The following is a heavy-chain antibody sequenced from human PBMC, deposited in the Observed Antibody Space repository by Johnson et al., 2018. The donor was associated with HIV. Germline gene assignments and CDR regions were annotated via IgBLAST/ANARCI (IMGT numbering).Heavy chain of an antibody. V-gene: IGHV3-20*04. Sequence: EVLLLESGGGLVQPGGSLRLSCAASGFTFDDYGMSWVRQAPGKGLEWVSGINWNGGSTGYADSVKGRFTISRDNAKNSLYLQMNRLRAEDTALHYCARFENTLSNALDIWGQGTMVTVSS. CDR1: GFTFDDYG. CDR3: ARFENTLSNALDI. D-gene: IGHD3-10*01. J-gene: IGHJ3*02. CDR2: INWNGGST.